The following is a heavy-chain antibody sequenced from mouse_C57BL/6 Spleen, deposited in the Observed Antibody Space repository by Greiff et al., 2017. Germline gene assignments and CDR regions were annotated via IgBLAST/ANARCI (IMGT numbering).Heavy chain of an antibody. Sequence: QVQLQQPGAELVKPGASVKMSCKASGYTFTSYWITWVKQRPGQGLEWIGDIYPGSGSTNYNEKFKSKATLTVDTSSSTAYMQLSSLTSEDSAVYYCASRYSKWYYFDYWGQGTTLTVSS. CDR2: IYPGSGST. CDR1: GYTFTSYW. V-gene: IGHV1-55*01. CDR3: ASRYSKWYYFDY. J-gene: IGHJ2*01. D-gene: IGHD2-5*01.